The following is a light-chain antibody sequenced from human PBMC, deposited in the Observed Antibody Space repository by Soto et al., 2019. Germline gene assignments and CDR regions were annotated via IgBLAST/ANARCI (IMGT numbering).Light chain of an antibody. J-gene: IGLJ2*01. CDR3: SSYGGSNNYVL. Sequence: QSALTQPASVSGSPGESITISCTGISGDVGGHNHVSWYQQHPGKAPRLIIYEVSDRPSGVSDRFSGSKSGNTASLTISGLQAEDEAAYYCSSYGGSNNYVLFGGGTQLTVL. CDR2: EVS. V-gene: IGLV2-14*01. CDR1: SGDVGGHNH.